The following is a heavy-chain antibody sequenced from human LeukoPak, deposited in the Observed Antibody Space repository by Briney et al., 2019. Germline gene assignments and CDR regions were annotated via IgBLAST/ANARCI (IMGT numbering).Heavy chain of an antibody. J-gene: IGHJ5*02. CDR2: MNPNSGNT. D-gene: IGHD2-2*01. CDR1: GYTFTSYD. V-gene: IGHV1-8*03. CDR3: ARARDIVVVPAAIPAGYWFDP. Sequence: GASVKVSCKASGYTFTSYDINWVRQATGQGLEWMGWMNPNSGNTGYAQKFQGRVTITRNTSISTAYMELSSLRSEDTAVYYCARARDIVVVPAAIPAGYWFDPWGQGTLVTVSS.